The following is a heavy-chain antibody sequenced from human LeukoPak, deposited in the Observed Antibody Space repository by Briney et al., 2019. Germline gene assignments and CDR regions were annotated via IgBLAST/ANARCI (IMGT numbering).Heavy chain of an antibody. CDR2: ISGSGGST. V-gene: IGHV3-23*01. J-gene: IGHJ3*02. CDR1: GGTFSSYA. Sequence: SCKASGGTFSSYAMSWVRQAPGKGLEWVSAISGSGGSTYYADSVKGRFTISRDNSKNTLYLQMNSLRAEDTAVYYCAKDRYYPLDAFDIWGQGTMVTVSS. CDR3: AKDRYYPLDAFDI. D-gene: IGHD2-21*01.